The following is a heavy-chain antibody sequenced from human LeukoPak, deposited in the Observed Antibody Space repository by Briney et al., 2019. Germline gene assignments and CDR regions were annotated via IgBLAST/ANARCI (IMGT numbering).Heavy chain of an antibody. V-gene: IGHV1-2*02. D-gene: IGHD6-19*01. CDR2: INPNSGGT. CDR3: ARPVAGARNWFDP. Sequence: ASVKVSYKASGYTFTGYYMHWVRQAPGQGLEWMGWINPNSGGTNYAQKFQGRVTMTRDTSISTAYMELSRLRSDDTAVYYCARPVAGARNWFDPWGQGTLVTVSS. J-gene: IGHJ5*02. CDR1: GYTFTGYY.